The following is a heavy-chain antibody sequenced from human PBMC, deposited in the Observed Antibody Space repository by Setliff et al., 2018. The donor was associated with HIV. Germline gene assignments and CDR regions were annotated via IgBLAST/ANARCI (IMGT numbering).Heavy chain of an antibody. V-gene: IGHV4-4*02. CDR1: GGSISSSNW. CDR2: IYHSGST. Sequence: SETLSLTCAVSGGSISSSNWWSWVRQPPGKGLEWIGHIYHSGSTNYNPSLKSRVTISVDKSKNQFSLKLSSVTAADTAVYYCARLYSPPRGFDFWGQGTLVTVSS. D-gene: IGHD5-12*01. J-gene: IGHJ4*02. CDR3: ARLYSPPRGFDF.